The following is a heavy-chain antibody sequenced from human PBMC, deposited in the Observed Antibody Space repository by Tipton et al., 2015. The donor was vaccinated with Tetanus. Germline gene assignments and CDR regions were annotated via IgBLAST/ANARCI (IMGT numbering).Heavy chain of an antibody. CDR3: AREADCSGGSCFSGDFDT. J-gene: IGHJ4*02. D-gene: IGHD2-15*01. CDR2: SWYDGTDK. V-gene: IGHV3-33*01. Sequence: SLRLSCAASGFIFSSYGIHWVRQAPGKGLEWLAVSWYDGTDKYYADSVKGRFTISRDNSKNTLYLQMNSLRAEDPALYYCAREADCSGGSCFSGDFDTWGQGTQVTVSS. CDR1: GFIFSSYG.